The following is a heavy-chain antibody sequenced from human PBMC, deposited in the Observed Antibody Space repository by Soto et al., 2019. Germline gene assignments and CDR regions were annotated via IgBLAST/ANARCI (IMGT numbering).Heavy chain of an antibody. D-gene: IGHD2-2*01. Sequence: EVQLLDSGGGLAQPGGSLRLSWAASGFTFGNYAMNWVRQAPGKGLEWVSTVSGNGAVTYYAESVKGRFTISRDNSRSTLYLQMNNLRAEDTAIYFCAKVPASLKTFDYWGQGTLVTVSS. CDR2: VSGNGAVT. J-gene: IGHJ4*02. V-gene: IGHV3-23*01. CDR3: AKVPASLKTFDY. CDR1: GFTFGNYA.